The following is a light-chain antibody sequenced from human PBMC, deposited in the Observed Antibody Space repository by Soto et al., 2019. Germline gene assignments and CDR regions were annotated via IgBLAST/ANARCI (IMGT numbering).Light chain of an antibody. Sequence: AFTQSPATLSDSPAEIATLSCRASQSDRGDVAWYHHKPGQAPRLLTYDASTRAHDTPARCAGSGSCTEFTLTTSSLQPQDFAVYFCQQYNNWPITFGQGTRLEI. V-gene: IGKV3-15*01. J-gene: IGKJ5*01. CDR3: QQYNNWPIT. CDR2: DAS. CDR1: QSDRGD.